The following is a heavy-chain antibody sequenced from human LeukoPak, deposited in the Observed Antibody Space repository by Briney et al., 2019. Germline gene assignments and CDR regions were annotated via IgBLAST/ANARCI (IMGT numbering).Heavy chain of an antibody. D-gene: IGHD6-13*01. CDR1: GDSVSSNSAA. CDR3: TGEPEQQLVRAWFDP. Sequence: SQTLSLTCVISGDSVSSNSAAWNWIRQSPSRGLEWLGRTYYRSKWFNDYAVSVKSRITIKPDTSKNQFSLQLNSVTPEDTAVYYCTGEPEQQLVRAWFDPWGQGTLVTVSS. J-gene: IGHJ5*02. V-gene: IGHV6-1*01. CDR2: TYYRSKWFN.